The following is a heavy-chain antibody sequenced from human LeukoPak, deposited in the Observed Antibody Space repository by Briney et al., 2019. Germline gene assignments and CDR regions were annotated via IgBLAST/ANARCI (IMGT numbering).Heavy chain of an antibody. CDR1: GFTFSTYG. J-gene: IGHJ4*02. D-gene: IGHD4-11*01. CDR3: AKWDANNYLFDC. Sequence: GRSLRLSCAASGFTFSTYGMHWVRQAPGKGLEWVALISYDGSKTYYADSVKGRFTISRENSKNTLNLQMNSLRAEDTAMYYGAKWDANNYLFDCWGEGRLVTV. V-gene: IGHV3-30*18. CDR2: ISYDGSKT.